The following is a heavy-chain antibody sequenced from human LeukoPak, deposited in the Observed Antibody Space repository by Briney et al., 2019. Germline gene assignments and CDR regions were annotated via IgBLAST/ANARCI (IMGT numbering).Heavy chain of an antibody. J-gene: IGHJ4*02. CDR2: ITAFNGNT. CDR3: ARVATIYGCDY. V-gene: IGHV1-18*01. CDR1: GYTFTSFG. D-gene: IGHD5-12*01. Sequence: ASVKVSCKAFGYTFTSFGISWVRQAPGQGLEWMGWITAFNGNTNYAQKLQGRVTMTSDTSTSTAYMELRSLRSDDTAMYYCARVATIYGCDYWGQGTLVTVSS.